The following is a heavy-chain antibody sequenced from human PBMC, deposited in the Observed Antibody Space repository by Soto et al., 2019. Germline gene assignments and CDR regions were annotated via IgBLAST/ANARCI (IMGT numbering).Heavy chain of an antibody. V-gene: IGHV4-34*01. J-gene: IGHJ6*02. Sequence: SETLSLTCAVYGGSFSGYYWSWIRQPPGKGLEWIGEINHSGSTNYNPSLKSRVTISVDTSKNQFSLKLSSVTAADTAVYYCARDRIAAAGSRYYYYYGMDVWGQGTTVTVSS. CDR2: INHSGST. D-gene: IGHD6-13*01. CDR3: ARDRIAAAGSRYYYYYGMDV. CDR1: GGSFSGYY.